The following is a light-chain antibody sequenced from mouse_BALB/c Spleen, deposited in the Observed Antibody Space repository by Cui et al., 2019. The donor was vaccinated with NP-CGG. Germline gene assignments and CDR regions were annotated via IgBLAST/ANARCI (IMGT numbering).Light chain of an antibody. CDR1: TGAVTTSNY. Sequence: QAVVTQESALTTLPGETVTLTCRSNTGAVTTSNYANWVQEKPDHLFTGLIGGTNNRAPGVPARFSGSLIGDKAALTITGAQTEDEAIYFCALWYSNHWVFGGGTKVTVL. J-gene: IGLJ1*01. CDR3: ALWYSNHWV. CDR2: GTN. V-gene: IGLV1*01.